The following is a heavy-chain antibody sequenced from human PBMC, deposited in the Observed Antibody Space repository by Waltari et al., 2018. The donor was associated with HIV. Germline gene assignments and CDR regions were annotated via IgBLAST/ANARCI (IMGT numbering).Heavy chain of an antibody. Sequence: QVQLVQSGAEVKKPGSSVKVSCKSSGGTVSSYAVSWVRQAPGQGLEWMGGIIPRVGTMHYAQKFQGRVTSTADGSTSTVYMELSSLRSEDTAVYYCARDKAHNDVWSGYVSWGQGTLVTVSS. CDR2: IIPRVGTM. J-gene: IGHJ5*02. CDR3: ARDKAHNDVWSGYVS. CDR1: GGTVSSYA. V-gene: IGHV1-69*01. D-gene: IGHD3-3*01.